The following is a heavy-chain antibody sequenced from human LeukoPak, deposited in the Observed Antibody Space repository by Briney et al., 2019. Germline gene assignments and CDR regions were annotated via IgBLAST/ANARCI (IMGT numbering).Heavy chain of an antibody. V-gene: IGHV1-69*01. D-gene: IGHD2-2*01. CDR2: TIPMVGTA. J-gene: IGHJ4*02. CDR1: GGTFSTYA. Sequence: GASVKVSCKASGGTFSTYAISWVRQAPGQGLEWVGVTIPMVGTATYAQRFQGRVTITADESTSTAYMELSSLRSEDTAVYYCARDLYCNRTSCSVWGQGTLVIVSS. CDR3: ARDLYCNRTSCSV.